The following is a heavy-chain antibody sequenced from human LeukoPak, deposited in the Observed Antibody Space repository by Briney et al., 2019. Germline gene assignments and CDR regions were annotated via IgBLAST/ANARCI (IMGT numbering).Heavy chain of an antibody. CDR1: GGTFSSYA. J-gene: IGHJ3*02. CDR2: ITPIFGTA. Sequence: ASVKVSCKASGGTFSSYAISWVRQAPGQGLEWMGGITPIFGTANYAQKFQGRVTITTDESTSTAYMELSSLRSEDTAVYYCASSSPVGVVIISPSYDAFDIWGQGTMVTVSS. V-gene: IGHV1-69*05. D-gene: IGHD3-3*01. CDR3: ASSSPVGVVIISPSYDAFDI.